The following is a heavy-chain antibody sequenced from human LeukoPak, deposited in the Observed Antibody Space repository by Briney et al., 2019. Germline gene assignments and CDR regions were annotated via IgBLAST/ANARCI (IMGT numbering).Heavy chain of an antibody. CDR2: ISSSSSYI. CDR3: ARAYSERYGLGYYYMDV. CDR1: GGSISSYY. Sequence: ETLSLTCTVSGGSISSYYWGWVRQAPGEGLEWVSSISSSSSYIYYADSVKGRFTISRDNAKKSVYLQMNSLRAEDTAVYYCARAYSERYGLGYYYMDVWGKGATVTISS. J-gene: IGHJ6*03. D-gene: IGHD1-26*01. V-gene: IGHV3-21*01.